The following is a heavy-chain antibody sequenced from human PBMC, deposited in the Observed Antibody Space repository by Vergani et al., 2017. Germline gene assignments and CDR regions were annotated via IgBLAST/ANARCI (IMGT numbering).Heavy chain of an antibody. CDR3: ARASQDDFWSGYYFDY. V-gene: IGHV4-30-2*01. Sequence: QLQLQESGSGLVKPSQTLSLTCAVSGGSLSSGGYSWSWIRQPPGKGLEWIGYIYHSGSTYYNPSLKSRVTISVDRSKNQFSLKLSSVTAADTAVYYCARASQDDFWSGYYFDYWGQGTLVTVSS. D-gene: IGHD3-3*01. CDR1: GGSLSSGGYS. CDR2: IYHSGST. J-gene: IGHJ4*02.